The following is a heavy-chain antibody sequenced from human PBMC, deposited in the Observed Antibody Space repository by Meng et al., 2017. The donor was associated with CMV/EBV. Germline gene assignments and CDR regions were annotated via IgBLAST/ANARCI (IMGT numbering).Heavy chain of an antibody. J-gene: IGHJ4*02. V-gene: IGHV1-18*01. CDR3: ARAPPGILGAHFDC. CDR2: ISAYNGDT. D-gene: IGHD1-26*01. CDR1: GYSFTSYG. Sequence: ASVKVSCKASGYSFTSYGISWVRQAPGQGLEWMGWISAYNGDTNYAQKLQGRVTMTTDTSTTTAYMELRRLRSDDTALYYCARAPPGILGAHFDCWGQGTLVTVSS.